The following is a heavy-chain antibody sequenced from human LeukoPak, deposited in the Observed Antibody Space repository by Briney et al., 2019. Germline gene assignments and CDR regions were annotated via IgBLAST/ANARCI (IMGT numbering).Heavy chain of an antibody. J-gene: IGHJ6*03. V-gene: IGHV4-4*07. CDR1: GGSISSHY. CDR2: IYTSGSA. Sequence: SETLSLTCIVSGGSISSHYWSWIRQPAGKGLEWIGRIYTSGSANYNPSLKSRVTMSVDTSKNQFSLKLSSVTAADTAVYYRARVWSYCGGDCYLPPFYYYYYMDVWGKGTTVAISS. CDR3: ARVWSYCGGDCYLPPFYYYYYMDV. D-gene: IGHD2-21*02.